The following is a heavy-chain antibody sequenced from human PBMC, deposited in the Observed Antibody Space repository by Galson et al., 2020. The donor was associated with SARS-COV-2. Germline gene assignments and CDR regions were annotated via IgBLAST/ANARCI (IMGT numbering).Heavy chain of an antibody. D-gene: IGHD3-3*01. CDR1: GGSISSSSYY. V-gene: IGHV4-39*01. CDR2: IYYSGST. CDR3: ARLGLRFLEWDYGMDV. Sequence: SETLSLTCTVSGGSISSSSYYWGWIRQPPGKGLEWIGSIYYSGSTYYNPSLKSRVTISVDTSKNQFSLKLSSVTAADTAVYYCARLGLRFLEWDYGMDVWGQGTTVTVSS. J-gene: IGHJ6*02.